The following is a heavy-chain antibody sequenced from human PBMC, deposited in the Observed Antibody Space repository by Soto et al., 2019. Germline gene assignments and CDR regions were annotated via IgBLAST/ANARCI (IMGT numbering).Heavy chain of an antibody. CDR2: INTGNGNT. D-gene: IGHD4-17*01. V-gene: IGHV1-3*04. Sequence: QVHLVQSETEAKKPGASVKVSCKASGYTFTTYAIHWVRQAPRQGLEWMGWINTGNGNTKFSQKFQGRVTITSDTSATTAYMELSSLTSEDTAIYYCARDLTTVTHPFDYWGQGTLVTVSS. CDR1: GYTFTTYA. J-gene: IGHJ4*01. CDR3: ARDLTTVTHPFDY.